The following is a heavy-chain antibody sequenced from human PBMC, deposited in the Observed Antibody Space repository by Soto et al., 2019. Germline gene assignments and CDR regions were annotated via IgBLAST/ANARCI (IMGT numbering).Heavy chain of an antibody. D-gene: IGHD3-3*01. J-gene: IGHJ6*02. CDR1: GFTFSSYA. V-gene: IGHV3-23*01. CDR3: AKDYDFWSGYFYGMDV. CDR2: ISGSGGST. Sequence: EVQLLESGGGLVQPGGSLRLSCAASGFTFSSYAMSWVRQAPGKGLEWVSAISGSGGSTYYADSVKGRFTISRDNSKNPLYLQMNRLRAEDTAVYYCAKDYDFWSGYFYGMDVWGQGTTVTVSS.